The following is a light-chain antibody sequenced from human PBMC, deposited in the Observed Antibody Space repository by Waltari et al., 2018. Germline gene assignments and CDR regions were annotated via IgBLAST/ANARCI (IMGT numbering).Light chain of an antibody. CDR3: AVWDDSVSGWV. Sequence: QYVLTQPPSLSRTPGQWVTISCSGTTSNIGGNSVTWYQQVPGKAPKLLLYSISQRPSGVPARFSGSKSGTSASLAISGLQPEDEADYYCAVWDDSVSGWVFGGGTKLTVL. J-gene: IGLJ3*02. CDR1: TSNIGGNS. V-gene: IGLV1-44*01. CDR2: SIS.